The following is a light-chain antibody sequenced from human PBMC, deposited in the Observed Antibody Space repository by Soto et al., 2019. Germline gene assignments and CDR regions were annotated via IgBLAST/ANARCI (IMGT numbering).Light chain of an antibody. CDR1: QSVSTSY. V-gene: IGKV3-20*01. J-gene: IGKJ1*01. Sequence: EIVLTRSPGTLSLSPGERATLSCRASQSVSTSYLAWYQQKPGQAPRLLIYAASSRATGIPDRFSGSGSGTDFTLTISRLEPEDFAVYYCQQYGSSPQTFGQGTKVDIK. CDR2: AAS. CDR3: QQYGSSPQT.